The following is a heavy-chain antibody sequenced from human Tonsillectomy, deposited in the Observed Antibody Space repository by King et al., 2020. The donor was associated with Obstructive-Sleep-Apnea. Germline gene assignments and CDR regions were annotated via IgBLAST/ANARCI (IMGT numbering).Heavy chain of an antibody. CDR3: AKERALDYGFDY. D-gene: IGHD4-17*01. CDR2: IRYDGSNK. Sequence: VQLVQSGGGVVQPGRSLRLSCAASGFTFSNYGMHWVRQAPGKGLEWVAFIRYDGSNKYYADSVKGRFTISRDNSKNTLYLQMNSLRAEDTAVYYCAKERALDYGFDYWGQGTLVTVSS. CDR1: GFTFSNYG. J-gene: IGHJ4*02. V-gene: IGHV3-30*02.